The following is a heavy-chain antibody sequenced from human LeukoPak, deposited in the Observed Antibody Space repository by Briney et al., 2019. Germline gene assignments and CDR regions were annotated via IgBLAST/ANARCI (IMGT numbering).Heavy chain of an antibody. Sequence: PGGSLRLSCAASGFTFSSYAMHWVRQAPGKGLEWVAVISYDGSNKYYADSVKGRFTISRDNSKNTLYLQMNSLRAEDTAVYYCARSGEWELLSYFDYWGQGTLVTVSS. J-gene: IGHJ4*02. D-gene: IGHD1-26*01. CDR2: ISYDGSNK. CDR1: GFTFSSYA. V-gene: IGHV3-30-3*01. CDR3: ARSGEWELLSYFDY.